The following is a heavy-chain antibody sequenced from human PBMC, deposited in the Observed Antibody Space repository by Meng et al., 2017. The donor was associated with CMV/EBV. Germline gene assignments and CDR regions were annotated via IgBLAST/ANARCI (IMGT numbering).Heavy chain of an antibody. V-gene: IGHV3-30*02. J-gene: IGHJ4*02. CDR2: IRYDGSNK. Sequence: GESLKISCAASGFTFSSYEMNWVRQAPGKGLEWVAFIRYDGSNKYYADSVKGRFTISRDNSKNTLYLQMNSLRAEDTAVYYCAKDPRYCSSTSCEPSDYWGQGTLVTVSS. D-gene: IGHD2-2*01. CDR3: AKDPRYCSSTSCEPSDY. CDR1: GFTFSSYE.